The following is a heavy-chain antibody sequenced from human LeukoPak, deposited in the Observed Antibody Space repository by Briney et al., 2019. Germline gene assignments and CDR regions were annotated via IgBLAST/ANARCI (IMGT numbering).Heavy chain of an antibody. CDR2: INHSGNT. Sequence: SETLSLTCAVYGGSFSGYYWSWIRQPPGKGLEWIGEINHSGNTNYNPSLKSRVTISVDTSKNQFSLKVTSLTAADTAVYYCARGSPAGLGGGNFDPWGQGTLVSVSS. CDR3: ARGSPAGLGGGNFDP. CDR1: GGSFSGYY. D-gene: IGHD6-13*01. V-gene: IGHV4-34*01. J-gene: IGHJ5*02.